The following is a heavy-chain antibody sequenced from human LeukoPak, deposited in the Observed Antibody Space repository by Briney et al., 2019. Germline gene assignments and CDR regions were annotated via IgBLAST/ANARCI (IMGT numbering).Heavy chain of an antibody. J-gene: IGHJ4*02. CDR2: IYHSGST. Sequence: SETLSLTCTVSGYSISSGYYWGWIRQPPGKGLEWIGSIYHSGSTYYNPSLKSRVTISVDTSKNQFSLKLSSVTAADTAVYYCARISDSGSYFDYWGQGTLVTVSS. V-gene: IGHV4-38-2*02. D-gene: IGHD1-26*01. CDR3: ARISDSGSYFDY. CDR1: GYSISSGYY.